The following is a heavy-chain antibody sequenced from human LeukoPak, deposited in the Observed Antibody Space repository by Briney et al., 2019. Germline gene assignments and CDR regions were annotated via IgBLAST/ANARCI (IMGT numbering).Heavy chain of an antibody. CDR2: ISAYNGNT. D-gene: IGHD3-10*01. Sequence: ASVKVSRKASGGTFSSYAISWVRQAPGQGLEWMGWISAYNGNTNYAQKLQGRVTMTTDTSTSTAYMELRSLRSDDTAVYYCARDRKGWFGEYYFDYWGQGTLVTVSS. CDR3: ARDRKGWFGEYYFDY. J-gene: IGHJ4*02. V-gene: IGHV1-18*01. CDR1: GGTFSSYA.